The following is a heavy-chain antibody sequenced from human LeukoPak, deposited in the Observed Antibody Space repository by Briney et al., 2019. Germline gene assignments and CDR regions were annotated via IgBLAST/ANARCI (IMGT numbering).Heavy chain of an antibody. CDR3: ARDFQNKKWYNGPGYYFDF. Sequence: ASVKVSCKASGYTFTSYYIHWVRQAPGQGLEWMGWINPDSGGTNYAQKFQGRVTVTTDRSSTTAYMELSSLKSDDTAVYYCARDFQNKKWYNGPGYYFDFWGQGTLVTVSS. CDR1: GYTFTSYY. CDR2: INPDSGGT. V-gene: IGHV1-2*02. D-gene: IGHD1-26*01. J-gene: IGHJ4*02.